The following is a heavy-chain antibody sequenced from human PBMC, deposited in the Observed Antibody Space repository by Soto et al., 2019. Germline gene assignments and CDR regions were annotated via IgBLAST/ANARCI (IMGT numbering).Heavy chain of an antibody. Sequence: QVHLVQSGAEMKKPGSSVKVSCKVSGGDLTNSGISWVRQAPGQGLEWMGGIFPLLGMVDYSQKFQGRVTITADESTNTACIDLGSLRSDHTAGYYCAKAAGAGFKSWGQGALVIVSS. J-gene: IGHJ4*02. CDR1: GGDLTNSG. V-gene: IGHV1-69*04. CDR2: IFPLLGMV. CDR3: AKAAGAGFKS. D-gene: IGHD1-26*01.